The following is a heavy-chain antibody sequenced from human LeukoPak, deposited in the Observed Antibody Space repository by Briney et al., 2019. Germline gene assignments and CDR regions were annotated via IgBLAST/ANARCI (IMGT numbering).Heavy chain of an antibody. Sequence: SETLSLTCTVSGGSISSYYWSWIRQPPGKGLEWIGYIYYSGSTNYNPSLKSRVTISVDTSKNQFSLKLSSVTAADTAVYYCARDHSSSPGYFDYWGQGTLVTVSS. J-gene: IGHJ4*02. CDR3: ARDHSSSPGYFDY. V-gene: IGHV4-59*12. CDR1: GGSISSYY. CDR2: IYYSGST. D-gene: IGHD6-13*01.